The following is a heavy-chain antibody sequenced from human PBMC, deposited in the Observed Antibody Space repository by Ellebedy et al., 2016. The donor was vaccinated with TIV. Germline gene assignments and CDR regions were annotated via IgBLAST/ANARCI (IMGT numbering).Heavy chain of an antibody. J-gene: IGHJ3*02. CDR3: ARRRTSGSSGDAFDI. CDR2: ISISGSSV. D-gene: IGHD6-19*01. CDR1: GFTFSDSY. V-gene: IGHV3-11*01. Sequence: GESLKISCAASGFTFSDSYMSWVRQSPGKGLECVSYISISGSSVFYAESVKGRFTISRDNAKNSVALQMDSLRVEDSALYYCARRRTSGSSGDAFDIWGQGTMVTVSS.